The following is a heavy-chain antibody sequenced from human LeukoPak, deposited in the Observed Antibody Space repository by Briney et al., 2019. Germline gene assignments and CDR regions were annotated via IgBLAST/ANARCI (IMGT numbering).Heavy chain of an antibody. CDR1: GFIFTSYW. V-gene: IGHV5-51*01. Sequence: GESLKISCQGSGFIFTSYWIGWVRPMPGKGLEWMGIIYPGDSDTRYSPSFQGQVTISADKSISTAYLQWSSLKASDTAMYYCARQGYGSGSYPHTEIDYWGQGTLVTVSS. CDR2: IYPGDSDT. CDR3: ARQGYGSGSYPHTEIDY. J-gene: IGHJ4*02. D-gene: IGHD3-10*01.